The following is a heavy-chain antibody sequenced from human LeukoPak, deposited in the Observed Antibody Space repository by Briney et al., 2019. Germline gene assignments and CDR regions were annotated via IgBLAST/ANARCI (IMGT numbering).Heavy chain of an antibody. CDR2: IKQDGSEQ. CDR1: GFIFGAYW. CDR3: VRSLERFGTRDY. J-gene: IGHJ4*02. D-gene: IGHD3-3*01. Sequence: PGGSLRLSCAASGFIFGAYWMTWVRQAPGKGLEWVGNIKQDGSEQYYMDSVKGRFTISRDNAKKSLFLQMNSPTAEDTGLYYCVRSLERFGTRDYWGQGTLVTVSS. V-gene: IGHV3-7*01.